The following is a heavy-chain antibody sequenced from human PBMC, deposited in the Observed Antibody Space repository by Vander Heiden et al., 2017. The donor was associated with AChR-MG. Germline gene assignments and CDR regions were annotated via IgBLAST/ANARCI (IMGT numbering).Heavy chain of an antibody. D-gene: IGHD5-12*01. CDR1: GGSIRSGGYS. CDR3: ARDGGVDIEAFDI. Sequence: QLQLQESGSGLVKPSPTLSLTCAFSGGSIRSGGYSWSWIRQRPGKGMEWIGYIYHSGRTYYNPSLKSRVTRSVDRPKNQFSLKLSSVTAADTAVYYCARDGGVDIEAFDIWGQGTMVTVSS. CDR2: IYHSGRT. V-gene: IGHV4-30-2*01. J-gene: IGHJ3*02.